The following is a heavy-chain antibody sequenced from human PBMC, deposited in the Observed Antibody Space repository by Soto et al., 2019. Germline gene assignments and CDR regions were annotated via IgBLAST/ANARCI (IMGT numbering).Heavy chain of an antibody. CDR2: ISSSSSYI. J-gene: IGHJ6*02. V-gene: IGHV3-21*01. CDR1: GFTFSSYS. D-gene: IGHD2-2*01. Sequence: GGSLRLSCAASGFTFSSYSMNLVRQAPGKGLEWVSSISSSSSYIYYADSVKGRFTISRDNAKNSLYLQMNSLRAEDTAVYYCARDNYGCSSTSCYAYYYYGMDVWGQGTTVTVSS. CDR3: ARDNYGCSSTSCYAYYYYGMDV.